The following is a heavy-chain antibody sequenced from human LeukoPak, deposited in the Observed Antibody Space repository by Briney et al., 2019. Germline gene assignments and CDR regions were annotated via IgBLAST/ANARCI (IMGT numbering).Heavy chain of an antibody. J-gene: IGHJ2*01. CDR3: ARVFGDSSGWYRDWYFDL. CDR2: IYHSGST. Sequence: SGTLSLTCAVSGGSISSSNWWSWVRQPPGKGLEWIGEIYHSGSTNYNPSLKSRVTISVDTSKNQFSLKLSSVTAADTAVYYCARVFGDSSGWYRDWYFDLWGRGTLVTVSS. V-gene: IGHV4-4*02. D-gene: IGHD6-19*01. CDR1: GGSISSSNW.